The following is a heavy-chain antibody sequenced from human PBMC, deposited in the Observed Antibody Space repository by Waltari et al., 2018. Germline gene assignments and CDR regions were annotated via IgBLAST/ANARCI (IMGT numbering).Heavy chain of an antibody. CDR3: ARVAAAPTWYYFDY. CDR2: IYYSGST. J-gene: IGHJ4*02. D-gene: IGHD6-13*01. Sequence: QLQLQESGPGLVKPSETLSLTCTVSGGSISSSSYYWGWIRQPPGKGLEWIGCIYYSGSTYYNPSLKSRVTISVDTSKNQFSLKLSSVTAADTAVYYCARVAAAPTWYYFDYWGQGTLVTVSS. V-gene: IGHV4-39*07. CDR1: GGSISSSSYY.